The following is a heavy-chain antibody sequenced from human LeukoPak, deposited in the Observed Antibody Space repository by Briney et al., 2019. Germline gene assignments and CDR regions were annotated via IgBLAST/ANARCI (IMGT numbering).Heavy chain of an antibody. CDR1: GFTFSSYW. J-gene: IGHJ4*02. CDR3: ARGSEMATIIDY. V-gene: IGHV3-74*01. CDR2: INTDGSST. Sequence: GGSLRLSCAASGFTFSSYWMHWVRQAAGKGLVWVSRINTDGSSTTYADSVKGPFTISRDNAKNTLYLQMNSLRAEDTAVYYCARGSEMATIIDYWGQGTLVTVSS. D-gene: IGHD5-24*01.